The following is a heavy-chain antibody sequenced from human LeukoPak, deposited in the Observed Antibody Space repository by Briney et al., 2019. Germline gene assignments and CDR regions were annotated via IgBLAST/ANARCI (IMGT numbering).Heavy chain of an antibody. Sequence: SETLSLTCTVSGGSISNYYWSWIRQPPGKGLEWIGYIYYSGSTDYNPSLKSRVTISADTSKNQFSLKLNSVTAADTAVYYCAGGRTTVTDLDYWGQGTLVTVSS. D-gene: IGHD4-17*01. CDR2: IYYSGST. CDR1: GGSISNYY. V-gene: IGHV4-59*01. J-gene: IGHJ4*02. CDR3: AGGRTTVTDLDY.